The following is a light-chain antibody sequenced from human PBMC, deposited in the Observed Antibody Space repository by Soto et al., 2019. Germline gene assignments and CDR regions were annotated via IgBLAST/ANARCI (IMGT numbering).Light chain of an antibody. J-gene: IGLJ1*01. Sequence: QSVLTQPASVSGSPGQSITISCTGTSSDVGGYNYVSWYQHHPGKAPKLMIYDVSNRPSGVSNRCSGSKSGNTASLTISGLQPEDEADYYCSSYTPSNTRQIVFGTGTKVTVL. CDR2: DVS. CDR3: SSYTPSNTRQIV. CDR1: SSDVGGYNY. V-gene: IGLV2-14*03.